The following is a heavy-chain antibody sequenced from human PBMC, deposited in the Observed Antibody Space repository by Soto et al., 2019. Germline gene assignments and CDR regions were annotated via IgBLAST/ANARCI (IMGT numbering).Heavy chain of an antibody. Sequence: HPGGSLRLSCAASGFTFSSYSMDWVRQAPGKGLEWVSYISSSSSTIYYADSVKGRFTISRDNAKNSLYLQMNSLRVEDTADYYCVTHCSGGGCYHFDYLGQGSRVTVSS. CDR3: VTHCSGGGCYHFDY. J-gene: IGHJ4*02. D-gene: IGHD2-15*01. V-gene: IGHV3-48*01. CDR1: GFTFSSYS. CDR2: ISSSSSTI.